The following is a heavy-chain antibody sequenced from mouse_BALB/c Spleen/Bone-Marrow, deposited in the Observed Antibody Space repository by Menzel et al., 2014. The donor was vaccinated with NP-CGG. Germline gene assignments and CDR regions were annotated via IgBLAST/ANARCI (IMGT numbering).Heavy chain of an antibody. CDR2: INPSNGGP. CDR1: GYTFTNYY. Sequence: GAELVKPGASVKLSCKASGYTFTNYYMYWVKQRPGQGLEWIGEINPSNGGPNFNEKFKSKATLTVDKSSSTAYMQLSSLTSEDSAVYYCTRARPGGFAYWGQGTLVTVSA. D-gene: IGHD4-1*01. J-gene: IGHJ3*01. CDR3: TRARPGGFAY. V-gene: IGHV1S81*02.